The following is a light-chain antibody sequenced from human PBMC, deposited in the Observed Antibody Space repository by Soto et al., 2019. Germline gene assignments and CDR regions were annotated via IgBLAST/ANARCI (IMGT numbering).Light chain of an antibody. Sequence: QSALTQPASVSGSPGQTITISCTGTSSDVGGYNYLSWYQQHPGKAPKVMIYEVSNRPSGVSNRFSGSKSGNTASLTISGLQAEDEADYFCSSYTPSGTPGLGGGTKLTVL. J-gene: IGLJ3*02. CDR1: SSDVGGYNY. CDR3: SSYTPSGTPG. V-gene: IGLV2-14*01. CDR2: EVS.